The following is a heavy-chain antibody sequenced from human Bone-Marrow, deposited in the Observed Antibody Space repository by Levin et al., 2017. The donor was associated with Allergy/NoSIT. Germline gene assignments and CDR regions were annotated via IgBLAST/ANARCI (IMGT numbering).Heavy chain of an antibody. V-gene: IGHV4-59*01. D-gene: IGHD6-19*01. CDR1: GGSISSYY. J-gene: IGHJ4*02. CDR2: IYYSGST. CDR3: ARDREAAGPFDY. Sequence: SETLSLTCTVSGGSISSYYWSWIRQPPGKGLEWIGYIYYSGSTNYNPSLKSRVTISVDTSKNQFSLKLSSVTAADTAVYYCARDREAAGPFDYWGQGTLVTVSS.